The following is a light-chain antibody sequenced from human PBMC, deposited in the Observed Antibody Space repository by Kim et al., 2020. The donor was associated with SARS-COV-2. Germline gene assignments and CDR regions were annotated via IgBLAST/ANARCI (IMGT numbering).Light chain of an antibody. CDR2: YDS. CDR1: NIGSKN. J-gene: IGLJ2*01. Sequence: APGKPARIPCGGNNIGSKNVHWYQQKPGQAPVLVIFYDSDRPSGIPERFSGSNSGNTSTLTINRVEAGDEADHYCQVWDSSSDHVVFGGGTQLTVL. CDR3: QVWDSSSDHVV. V-gene: IGLV3-21*04.